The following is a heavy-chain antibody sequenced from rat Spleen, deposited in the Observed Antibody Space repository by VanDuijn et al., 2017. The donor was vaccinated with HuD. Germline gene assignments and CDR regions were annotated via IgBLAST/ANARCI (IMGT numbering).Heavy chain of an antibody. J-gene: IGHJ1*01. CDR3: ARRGNSVYWYFDF. CDR1: GFSLTSYH. CDR2: ISYDGRST. Sequence: VQLKESGPGLVQPSQTLSLTCTVSGFSLTSYHVHWVRQPPGKGLEWVATISYDGRSTYYRDSVKGRFTTSRDDAKSTLFLQMDSVRSEDTATYYCARRGNSVYWYFDFWGPGTMVTVSS. V-gene: IGHV5-7*01. D-gene: IGHD4-4*01.